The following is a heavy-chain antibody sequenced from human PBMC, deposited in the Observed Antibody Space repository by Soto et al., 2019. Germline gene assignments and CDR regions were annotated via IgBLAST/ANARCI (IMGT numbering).Heavy chain of an antibody. Sequence: EVQLVESGGGLVQPGGSLRLSCAASGFTFSNYWMHWVRQVPGKGLVWVSRINSDGRNTSYADFVKGRFTISRDNAKNTLYLHMDSLGAEDTAVYYCARLLAVAGINYWGQGTLVTVSS. CDR1: GFTFSNYW. CDR3: ARLLAVAGINY. CDR2: INSDGRNT. V-gene: IGHV3-74*01. D-gene: IGHD6-19*01. J-gene: IGHJ4*02.